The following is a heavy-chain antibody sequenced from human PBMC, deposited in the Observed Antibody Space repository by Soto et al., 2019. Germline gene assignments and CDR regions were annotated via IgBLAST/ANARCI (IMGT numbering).Heavy chain of an antibody. CDR1: AFSLSTGGVG. D-gene: IGHD2-21*02. Sequence: QITLKESGPTLVKPTQTLTLTCTFSAFSLSTGGVGVGWIRQPPGKALEWLALIYWDDDKRYSPSLRSRLTSTKDTSKTQVVLTMTNMDPVDTATYYCIQSRCGGDCIQSYASYYSYGMDVWGQGTTVTVSS. CDR3: IQSRCGGDCIQSYASYYSYGMDV. CDR2: IYWDDDK. V-gene: IGHV2-5*02. J-gene: IGHJ6*02.